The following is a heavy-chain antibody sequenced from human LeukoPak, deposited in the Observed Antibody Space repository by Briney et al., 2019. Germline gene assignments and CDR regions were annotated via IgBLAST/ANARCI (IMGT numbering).Heavy chain of an antibody. CDR2: ISGGGERT. CDR1: GIVFSRAA. D-gene: IGHD6-19*01. CDR3: GKDGGQYSSGPEFDP. V-gene: IGHV3-23*01. J-gene: IGHJ5*02. Sequence: GGSLRLSCTASGIVFSRAAMNWARQSPGRGLEWLSAISGGGERTFYADSVRGRFTISRDNSKNMVYLQMNSLRVDDTAIYYCGKDGGQYSSGPEFDPRGQGDLVTVPS.